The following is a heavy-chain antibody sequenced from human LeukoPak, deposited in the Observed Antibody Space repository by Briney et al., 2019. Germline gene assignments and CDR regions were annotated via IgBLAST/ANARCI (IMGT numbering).Heavy chain of an antibody. CDR1: GGTFSSYT. D-gene: IGHD2-2*01. J-gene: IGHJ3*02. CDR3: ASPRALYCSSTSCQTANGAFDI. V-gene: IGHV1-69*02. Sequence: ASVKVSCRASGGTFSSYTISWVRQAPGQGLEWMGRIIPILGIANYAQKFQGRVTITADKSTSTAYMELSSLRSEDTAVYYCASPRALYCSSTSCQTANGAFDIWGQGTMVTVSS. CDR2: IIPILGIA.